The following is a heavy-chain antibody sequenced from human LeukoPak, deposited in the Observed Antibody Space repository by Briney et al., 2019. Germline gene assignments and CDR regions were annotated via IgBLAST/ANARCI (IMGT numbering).Heavy chain of an antibody. D-gene: IGHD2-2*01. CDR1: GYTFTSYD. V-gene: IGHV1-8*01. CDR2: MNPNSGNT. CDR3: ARDYCSSTSCLFDY. J-gene: IGHJ4*02. Sequence: ASVKVSCKASGYTFTSYDINWVRQATGQGLEWMGWMNPNSGNTGYAQKFQGRVTMTRNTSISTAYMELSSLRSEDTAVYYCARDYCSSTSCLFDYWGQGTLVTVSS.